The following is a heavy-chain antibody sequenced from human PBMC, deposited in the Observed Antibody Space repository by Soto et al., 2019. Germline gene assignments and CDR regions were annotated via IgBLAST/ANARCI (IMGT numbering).Heavy chain of an antibody. Sequence: QVQLVESGGGVVQPGRSLRLSCAASGFTFSSYGMHWVRQAPGKGLEWVAVISYDGSNKYYADSVKGRFTISRDNSKNTLYLQMNSLRAEDTAVYYCAKDGYCSGGSCNNVVSLYGMDVWGQGTTVTVSS. J-gene: IGHJ6*02. CDR1: GFTFSSYG. D-gene: IGHD2-15*01. CDR3: AKDGYCSGGSCNNVVSLYGMDV. CDR2: ISYDGSNK. V-gene: IGHV3-30*18.